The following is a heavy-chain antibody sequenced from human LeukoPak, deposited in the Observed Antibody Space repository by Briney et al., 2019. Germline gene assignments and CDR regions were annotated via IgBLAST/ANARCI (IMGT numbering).Heavy chain of an antibody. J-gene: IGHJ6*02. CDR1: GGSINNYY. CDR3: ARDSRDYGSGSYWDV. CDR2: ITGSIYFSGST. V-gene: IGHV4-59*01. D-gene: IGHD3-10*01. Sequence: SETLSLTCTVSGGSINNYYWNWIRQPPGKGLEWIGYITGSIYFSGSTKYDPSLESRVTMSVDTSKNQFSLTLSSVTDADTAVYYCARDSRDYGSGSYWDVWGQGTTVTVSS.